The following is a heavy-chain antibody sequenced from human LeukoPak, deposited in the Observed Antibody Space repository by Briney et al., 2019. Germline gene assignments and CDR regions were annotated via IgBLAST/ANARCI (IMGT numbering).Heavy chain of an antibody. CDR2: IKQDGSEK. V-gene: IGHV3-7*03. CDR1: GFTFGDTW. Sequence: GGSLRLSCAASGFTFGDTWMNWVRQVPGQGLEWVANIKQDGSEKFYVAFVKGRFTISRDNGKSSLYLQMNSLRAEDTALYYCATSYDMGWLIGYWGQGTLVTVSS. D-gene: IGHD3/OR15-3a*01. CDR3: ATSYDMGWLIGY. J-gene: IGHJ4*02.